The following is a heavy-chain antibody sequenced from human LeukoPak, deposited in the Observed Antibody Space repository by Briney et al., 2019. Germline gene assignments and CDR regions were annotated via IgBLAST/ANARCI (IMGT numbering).Heavy chain of an antibody. Sequence: ASVKVSCKASGYTFTSYYMHWVRQAPGQGLEWMGIINPSGGSTSYAQKFQGRVTMTRDTSTSTVYMELSSLRSGDTAVYYCARGRGYYGSGSTIDYWGQGTLVTVSS. J-gene: IGHJ4*02. CDR1: GYTFTSYY. CDR3: ARGRGYYGSGSTIDY. CDR2: INPSGGST. V-gene: IGHV1-46*01. D-gene: IGHD3-10*01.